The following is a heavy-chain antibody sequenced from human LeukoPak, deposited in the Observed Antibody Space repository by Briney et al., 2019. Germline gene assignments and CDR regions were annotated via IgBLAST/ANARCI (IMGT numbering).Heavy chain of an antibody. J-gene: IGHJ6*02. Sequence: GRSLRLSCAASGFTFSSYAMHWVRQAPGKGLEWGAVISYDGSNKYYADSVKGRFTISRDNSKNTLYLQMNSLRAEDTAVYYCARDQRRDGYNSYYYYGMDVWGQGTTVTVSS. CDR3: ARDQRRDGYNSYYYYGMDV. V-gene: IGHV3-30*04. D-gene: IGHD5-24*01. CDR2: ISYDGSNK. CDR1: GFTFSSYA.